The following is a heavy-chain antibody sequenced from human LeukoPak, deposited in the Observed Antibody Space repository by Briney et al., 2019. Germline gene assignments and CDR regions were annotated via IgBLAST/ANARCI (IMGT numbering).Heavy chain of an antibody. V-gene: IGHV4-59*12. Sequence: PSETLSLTCTVSGGSISSYYWSWIRQPPGKGLEWIGYIYYTGSTNYNPSLKSRVTISVDTSKNLFSLKLSSVTAADTAVYYCVGGTYYGGDYWGQGTLVTVSS. CDR1: GGSISSYY. D-gene: IGHD1-26*01. CDR2: IYYTGST. CDR3: VGGTYYGGDY. J-gene: IGHJ4*02.